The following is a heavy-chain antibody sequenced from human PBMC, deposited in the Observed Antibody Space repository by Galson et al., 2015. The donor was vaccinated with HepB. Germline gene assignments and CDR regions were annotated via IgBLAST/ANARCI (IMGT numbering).Heavy chain of an antibody. CDR1: GDSVSSNSAA. CDR3: ARARTTVAQAFDI. Sequence: CAISGDSVSSNSAARNWIRQSPSRGLEWLGRTYYRSKWYNDYAVSVKSRITINPDTSKNQFSLQLNSVTPEDTAVYYCARARTTVAQAFDIWGQGTMVTVSS. D-gene: IGHD4-23*01. J-gene: IGHJ3*02. V-gene: IGHV6-1*01. CDR2: TYYRSKWYN.